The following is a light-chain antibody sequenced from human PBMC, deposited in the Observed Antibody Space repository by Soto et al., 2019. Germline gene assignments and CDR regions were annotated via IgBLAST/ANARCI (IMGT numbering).Light chain of an antibody. CDR3: QQYGSSPPHT. CDR1: QSVSNNY. J-gene: IGKJ2*01. CDR2: GSS. V-gene: IGKV3-20*01. Sequence: EVGLTQSPGTLSLSPGERATVSCRASQSVSNNYVAWYQQKPGQAPRLLIFGSSDRATGIPDRFSGSGSGTDFTLTISRLAPEDFAVYFCQQYGSSPPHTFGQGTNLEIK.